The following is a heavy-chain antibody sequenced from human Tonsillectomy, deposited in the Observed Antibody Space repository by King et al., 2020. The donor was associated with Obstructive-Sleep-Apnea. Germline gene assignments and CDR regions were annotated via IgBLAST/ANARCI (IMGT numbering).Heavy chain of an antibody. CDR2: ASGSGGST. D-gene: IGHD3-16*01. V-gene: IGHV3-23*04. CDR3: AKLGRRNNWGWGAGDFDY. Sequence: VQLVESGGGLVQPGGSLRLSCAASGFTFNNYAMSWVRQAPGKGLEWVSSASGSGGSTYYADSVKGRFTISRDNSKNTFYLQMNSLRVEDTAVYYCAKLGRRNNWGWGAGDFDYWGQGTLVTVSS. J-gene: IGHJ4*02. CDR1: GFTFNNYA.